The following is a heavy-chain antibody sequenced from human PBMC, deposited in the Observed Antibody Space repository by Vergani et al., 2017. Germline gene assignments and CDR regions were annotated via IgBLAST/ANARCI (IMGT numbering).Heavy chain of an antibody. V-gene: IGHV4-59*01. CDR3: ARSAGYYYYYMDV. CDR1: GGSISSFY. D-gene: IGHD2-15*01. CDR2: IYYSGST. J-gene: IGHJ6*03. Sequence: QVQLQESGPGLVKPSETLSLTCTVSGGSISSFYWSWIRQPPGKGLEWIGYIYYSGSTNYNPSLKSRGAMSVDTSKNQFSLRLSSVTAADTAVYYCARSAGYYYYYMDVWGRGTTVAVSS.